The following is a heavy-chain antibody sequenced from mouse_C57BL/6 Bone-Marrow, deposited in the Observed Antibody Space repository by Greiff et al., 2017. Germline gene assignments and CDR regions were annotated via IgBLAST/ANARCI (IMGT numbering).Heavy chain of an antibody. CDR2: IDPSDSYT. D-gene: IGHD4-1*01. CDR3: ARRLGQGY. J-gene: IGHJ2*01. CDR1: GYTFTSYW. Sequence: QVQLQQPGAELVRPGTSVKLSCKASGYTFTSYWMHWVKQRPGQGLEWIGVIDPSDSYTNYNQKFKGKATLTVDTSSNTAYMQLSSLTAEDSAVYYCARRLGQGYWGQGTTLTVSS. V-gene: IGHV1-59*01.